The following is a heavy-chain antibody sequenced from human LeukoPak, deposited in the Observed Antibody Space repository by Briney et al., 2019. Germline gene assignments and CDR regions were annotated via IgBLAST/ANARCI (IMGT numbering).Heavy chain of an antibody. Sequence: ASVKVSCKASGYTFTSYGISWVRQAPGQGLEWMGWISAYNGNTNPAQKFQGRVTMTRDTSISTAYMELSRLRSDDTAVYYCARVGSDSSGWRRFDYWGQGTLVTVSS. D-gene: IGHD6-19*01. J-gene: IGHJ4*02. CDR3: ARVGSDSSGWRRFDY. CDR2: ISAYNGNT. V-gene: IGHV1-18*01. CDR1: GYTFTSYG.